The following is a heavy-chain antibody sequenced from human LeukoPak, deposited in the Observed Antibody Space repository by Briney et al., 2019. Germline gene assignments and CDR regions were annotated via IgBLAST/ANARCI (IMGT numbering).Heavy chain of an antibody. CDR3: ARDLSVTMIEMSHPDHDAFDI. CDR2: IYYSGST. J-gene: IGHJ3*02. D-gene: IGHD3-22*01. V-gene: IGHV4-61*08. Sequence: SQTLSLTCTVSGGSISSGGYYWSWIRQPPGKGLEWIGYIYYSGSTNYNPSLKSRFTISVDTSKNQFSLKLSSVTAADTAVYYCARDLSVTMIEMSHPDHDAFDIWGQGTMVTVSS. CDR1: GGSISSGGYY.